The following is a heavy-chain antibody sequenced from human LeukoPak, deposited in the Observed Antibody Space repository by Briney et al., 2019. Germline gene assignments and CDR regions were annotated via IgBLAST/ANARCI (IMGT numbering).Heavy chain of an antibody. D-gene: IGHD3-16*02. J-gene: IGHJ4*02. CDR2: ISGSGGST. V-gene: IGHV3-23*01. Sequence: GGSLRLSCAASGFTFSSYAMSWVRQAPGKGLEWVSAISGSGGSTYYADSVKGRFTISRDNSKNTLYLQMNSLRAEDTAVYYCARSRIMITFGGVIVSPPDDYWGQGTLVTVSS. CDR3: ARSRIMITFGGVIVSPPDDY. CDR1: GFTFSSYA.